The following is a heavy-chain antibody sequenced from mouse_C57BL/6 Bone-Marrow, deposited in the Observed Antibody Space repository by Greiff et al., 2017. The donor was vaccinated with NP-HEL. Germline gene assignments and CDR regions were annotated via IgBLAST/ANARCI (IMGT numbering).Heavy chain of an antibody. CDR3: ARPDGYYVGFAY. CDR1: GYTFTDYY. J-gene: IGHJ3*01. D-gene: IGHD2-3*01. Sequence: QVHVKQSGPELVKPGASVKISCKASGYTFTDYYINWVKQRPGQGLEWIGWIFPGSGSTYYNEKFKGKATLTVDKSSSTAYMLLSSLTSEDSAVYFCARPDGYYVGFAYWGQGTLVTVSA. V-gene: IGHV1-75*01. CDR2: IFPGSGST.